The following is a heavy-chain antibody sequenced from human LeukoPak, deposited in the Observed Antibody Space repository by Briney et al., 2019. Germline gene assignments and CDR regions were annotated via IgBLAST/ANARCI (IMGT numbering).Heavy chain of an antibody. CDR1: GYTFTSYD. J-gene: IGHJ4*02. V-gene: IGHV1-8*03. CDR2: MNPNSGNT. Sequence: SVKVSCKASGYTFTSYDINWVRQATGQGLEWMGWMNPNSGNTGYAQKFQGRVTITRNTSISTAYMELSSPRSEDTAVYYCARVLSSSSWYLKTGYYFDYWGQGTLVTVSS. CDR3: ARVLSSSSWYLKTGYYFDY. D-gene: IGHD6-13*01.